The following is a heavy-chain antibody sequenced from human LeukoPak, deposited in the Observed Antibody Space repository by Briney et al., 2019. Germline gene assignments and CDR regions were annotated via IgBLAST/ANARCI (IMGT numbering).Heavy chain of an antibody. D-gene: IGHD1-26*01. CDR2: ISYSGTT. V-gene: IGHV4-39*07. CDR3: ARRPWGGIDV. Sequence: SETLSLTCIVSGGSLNSPNYYWGWIRQPPGKGLEWIGTISYSGTTYYNPSLKSRLTISVDTSKNQFSLNLNSVTAADTAVYFCARRPWGGIDVWGQGTTVTVSS. J-gene: IGHJ6*02. CDR1: GGSLNSPNYY.